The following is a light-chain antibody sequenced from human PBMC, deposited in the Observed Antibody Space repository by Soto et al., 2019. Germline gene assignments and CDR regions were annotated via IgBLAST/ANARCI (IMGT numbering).Light chain of an antibody. V-gene: IGKV3-15*01. CDR3: QHYDTWPYT. CDR1: QSVSSN. Sequence: EVVMTQSPATLSVSPGDKATLSCRASQSVSSNLAWYQQKPGQAPRLLIYGPSIRATGVPARFSGSGSETEFTLTISGLQSEDFAVYYCQHYDTWPYTFGQGTKLEIK. J-gene: IGKJ2*01. CDR2: GPS.